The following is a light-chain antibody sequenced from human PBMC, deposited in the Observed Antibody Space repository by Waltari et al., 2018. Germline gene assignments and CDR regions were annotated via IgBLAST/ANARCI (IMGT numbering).Light chain of an antibody. V-gene: IGKV3-20*01. J-gene: IGKJ2*01. CDR2: GAS. CDR1: QSLSKKY. CDR3: QQYGSSVMYT. Sequence: VLTQSPGTLSLSPGERVTLSCRASQSLSKKYLAWYQQKPGQAPRLLIYGASSRAAGIPDRFSGSGSGKDVTLTISRLEPEDFAMYYCQQYGSSVMYTFGQGTKLEIK.